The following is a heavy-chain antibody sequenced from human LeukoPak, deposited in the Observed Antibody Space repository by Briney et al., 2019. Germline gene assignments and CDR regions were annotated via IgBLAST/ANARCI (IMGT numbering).Heavy chain of an antibody. D-gene: IGHD1-26*01. J-gene: IGHJ3*02. Sequence: SETLSLTCSVSGYSIGSAYYWGWVRQPPGKGLEWIGSIHHSGSTYYNPSLKSRVTISVDTSKNQFSLKLSSVTAADTAVYYCAREGRWEPHAFDIWGQGTMVTVSS. CDR1: GYSIGSAYY. V-gene: IGHV4-38-2*02. CDR2: IHHSGST. CDR3: AREGRWEPHAFDI.